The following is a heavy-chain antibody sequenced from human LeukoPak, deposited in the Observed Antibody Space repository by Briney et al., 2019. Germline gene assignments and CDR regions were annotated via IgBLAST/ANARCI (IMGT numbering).Heavy chain of an antibody. V-gene: IGHV4-39*07. D-gene: IGHD3-10*01. J-gene: IGHJ4*02. CDR2: INHSGST. CDR3: ARRKVRGVTFDY. Sequence: NASETLSLTCTVSGGSISSSGYYWGWIRQPPGKGLEWIGEINHSGSTNYNPSLKSRVTISVDTSKNQFSLKLSSVTAADTAVYYCARRKVRGVTFDYWGQGTLVTVSS. CDR1: GGSISSSGYY.